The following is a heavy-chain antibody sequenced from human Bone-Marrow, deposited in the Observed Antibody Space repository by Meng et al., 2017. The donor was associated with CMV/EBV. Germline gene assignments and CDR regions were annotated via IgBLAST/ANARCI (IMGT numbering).Heavy chain of an antibody. CDR1: GFTFSRYW. V-gene: IGHV3-7*01. D-gene: IGHD2-8*01. Sequence: GGSLRLSCAASGFTFSRYWMSWVRQAPGKGLEWVANIKQDESEKHYVDSVRGRFTISRDNAKNSLYLQMNSLRAEDTAVYYCARDTYGALYYWGQGTLVTVSS. J-gene: IGHJ4*02. CDR2: IKQDESEK. CDR3: ARDTYGALYY.